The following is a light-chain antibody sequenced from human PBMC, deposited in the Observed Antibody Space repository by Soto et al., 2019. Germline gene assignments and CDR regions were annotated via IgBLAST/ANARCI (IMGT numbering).Light chain of an antibody. CDR2: DAS. J-gene: IGLJ2*01. CDR3: SSYAGSTTVL. CDR1: SSDIGDYNY. V-gene: IGLV2-14*01. Sequence: QSALTQPASVSGSLGQSIAFSCTGTSSDIGDYNYVSWYQQLPGKAPKLMIYDASNRPSGVSDRFSGSVSGNTASLTISGLQPEDEADYYCSSYAGSTTVLFGGGTKLTVL.